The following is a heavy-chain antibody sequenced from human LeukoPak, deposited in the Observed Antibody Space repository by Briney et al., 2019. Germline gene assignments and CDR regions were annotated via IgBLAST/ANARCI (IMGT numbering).Heavy chain of an antibody. V-gene: IGHV1-24*01. CDR1: GYTFTGYY. J-gene: IGHJ3*02. CDR2: FDPEDGET. D-gene: IGHD2-21*02. Sequence: ASVKVSCKASGYTFTGYYMHWVRQAPGKGLEWMGGFDPEDGETIYAQKFQGRVTMTEDTSTDTAYMELSSLRSEDTAVYYCATPVVVTALGPMHDGFDIWGQGTMVTVSS. CDR3: ATPVVVTALGPMHDGFDI.